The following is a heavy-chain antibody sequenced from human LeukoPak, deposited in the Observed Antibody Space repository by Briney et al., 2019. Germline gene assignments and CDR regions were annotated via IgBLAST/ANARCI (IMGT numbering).Heavy chain of an antibody. J-gene: IGHJ6*03. CDR2: INPSGGST. CDR1: GYTFTSYY. D-gene: IGHD3-10*01. CDR3: ARGPSITMVRGGQWYYYMGV. Sequence: ASVKVSCKASGYTFTSYYIHWVRQAPGQGLEWMGLINPSGGSTNYAQKFQGRVTMTRDTSTSTFYMELSSLRSEDTAVYYCARGPSITMVRGGQWYYYMGVWGKGTTVTISS. V-gene: IGHV1-46*01.